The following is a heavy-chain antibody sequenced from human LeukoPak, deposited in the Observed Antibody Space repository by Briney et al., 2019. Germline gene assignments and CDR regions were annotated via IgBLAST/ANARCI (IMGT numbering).Heavy chain of an antibody. CDR1: GYTFTSYG. CDR3: ARVGYSSGWYPPHYFDY. D-gene: IGHD6-19*01. J-gene: IGHJ4*02. CDR2: ISAYNGNT. V-gene: IGHV1-18*01. Sequence: GASVKASCKASGYTFTSYGISWVRQAPGQGLEWMGWISAYNGNTNYAQKLQGRVTMTTDTSTSTAYMELRSLRSDDTAVYYCARVGYSSGWYPPHYFDYWGQGTLVTVSS.